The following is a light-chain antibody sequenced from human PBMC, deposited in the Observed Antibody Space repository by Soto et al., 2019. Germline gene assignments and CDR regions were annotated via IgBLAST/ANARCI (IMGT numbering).Light chain of an antibody. V-gene: IGKV1-5*03. J-gene: IGKJ1*01. CDR2: KSS. CDR1: QSVSIW. Sequence: DIQMTQSPSTLSASEGDRVTISCRASQSVSIWLAWYQQKPGRAPKLLIYKSSILESGVPSRFSGRGFGTEFTLTISSLQPDDFATYYCPQFNTSPWTFGQGTKVEIK. CDR3: PQFNTSPWT.